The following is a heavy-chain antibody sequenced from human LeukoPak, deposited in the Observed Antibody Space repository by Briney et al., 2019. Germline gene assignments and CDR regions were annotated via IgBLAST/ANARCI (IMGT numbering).Heavy chain of an antibody. D-gene: IGHD4-17*01. CDR1: GFTFSDYY. CDR2: ISPGGSTI. Sequence: GGSLRLSCAASGFTFSDYYMSWIRQASGKGLEWVSYISPGGSTIYYADSVKGRFTISRDNAKNSLYLQMNSLRAEDTAVYYCARAAVTTPDYWGQGTLVTVSS. V-gene: IGHV3-11*01. J-gene: IGHJ4*02. CDR3: ARAAVTTPDY.